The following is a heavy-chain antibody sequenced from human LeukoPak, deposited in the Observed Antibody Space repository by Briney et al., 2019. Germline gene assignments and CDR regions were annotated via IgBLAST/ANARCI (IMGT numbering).Heavy chain of an antibody. CDR1: GGTFSSYA. CDR2: IIPIFGTA. Sequence: SVKVSCKASGGTFSSYAISWVRQAPGQGLEWMGRIIPIFGTANYAQKFQGRVTITTDESTSTAYMELSSLRSEDTAVYYCARGSGGSLGWFGDNWFDPWGQGTLVTVSS. CDR3: ARGSGGSLGWFGDNWFDP. D-gene: IGHD2-15*01. J-gene: IGHJ5*02. V-gene: IGHV1-69*05.